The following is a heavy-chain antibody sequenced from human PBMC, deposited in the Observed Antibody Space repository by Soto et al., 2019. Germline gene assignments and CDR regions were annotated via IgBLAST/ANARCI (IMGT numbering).Heavy chain of an antibody. V-gene: IGHV3-21*01. CDR2: ISSSSSYI. J-gene: IGHJ3*02. D-gene: IGHD5-12*01. Sequence: GGSLRLSCAASGFTFSSYSMNWVRQAPGKGLEWVSSISSSSSYIYYADSVKGRFTISRDNAKNSLYLQMNSLRVEDTAVYYCASSPGFVDYAFDIWGQGTMVTVSS. CDR3: ASSPGFVDYAFDI. CDR1: GFTFSSYS.